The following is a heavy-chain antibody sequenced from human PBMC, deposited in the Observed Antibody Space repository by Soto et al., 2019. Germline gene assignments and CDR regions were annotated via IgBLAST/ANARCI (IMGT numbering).Heavy chain of an antibody. CDR3: AKSLYNDNGGPNYH. Sequence: EVQLLESGGGLVQPGGSLRLSCVGSGFTFSSYDMTWVRQAPGKGLEWVSSFSFYGRRDNTYYADSVKGRFTISRDNSRNTVYLQMDNLRVEDTAVYYCAKSLYNDNGGPNYHWCQGPLVTVSS. CDR1: GFTFSSYD. CDR2: FSFYGRRDNT. J-gene: IGHJ5*02. D-gene: IGHD1-1*01. V-gene: IGHV3-23*01.